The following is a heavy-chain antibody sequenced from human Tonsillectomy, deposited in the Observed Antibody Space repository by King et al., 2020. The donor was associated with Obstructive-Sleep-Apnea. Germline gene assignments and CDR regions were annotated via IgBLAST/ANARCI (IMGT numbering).Heavy chain of an antibody. D-gene: IGHD4-17*01. V-gene: IGHV4-39*07. J-gene: IGHJ4*02. CDR2: IYYSGST. Sequence: HLQLQESGPGLVKPSETLSLTCTVSGGSISSSDYYWGWIRQPPGKGLEWIGSIYYSGSTYYNPSLKSRVTISLDTSKNHFSLRLSSVTAADTAVYYCVREDYGDLECAYWGQGTLVTVSS. CDR3: VREDYGDLECAY. CDR1: GGSISSSDYY.